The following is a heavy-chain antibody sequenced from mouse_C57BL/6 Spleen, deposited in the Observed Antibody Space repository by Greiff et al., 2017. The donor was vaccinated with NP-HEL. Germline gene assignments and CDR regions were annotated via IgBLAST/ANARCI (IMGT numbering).Heavy chain of an antibody. D-gene: IGHD2-1*01. V-gene: IGHV3-6*01. CDR1: GYSITSGYY. Sequence: DVQLQESGPGLVKPSQSLSLTCSVTGYSITSGYYWNWIRQFPGNKLEWMGYISYDGSNNYNPSLKNRISITRDTSKNQFFLKLNSVTTEDTATYDCARDRDGNLPFAYWGQGTLVTVSA. CDR2: ISYDGSN. CDR3: ARDRDGNLPFAY. J-gene: IGHJ3*01.